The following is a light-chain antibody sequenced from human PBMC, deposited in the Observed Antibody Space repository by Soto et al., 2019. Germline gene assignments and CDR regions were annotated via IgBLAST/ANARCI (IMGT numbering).Light chain of an antibody. Sequence: DIVMTQSPDSLAVSLGERATINCKSSQSVLYYSNNNNYLAWYQQKPGQPPKLLIYWASTRESGVPDRFSGSGSVTDFTLTISSLQAEDVAVYYCQQYYSTPFTFGGGTKVEIK. J-gene: IGKJ4*01. V-gene: IGKV4-1*01. CDR2: WAS. CDR1: QSVLYYSNNNNY. CDR3: QQYYSTPFT.